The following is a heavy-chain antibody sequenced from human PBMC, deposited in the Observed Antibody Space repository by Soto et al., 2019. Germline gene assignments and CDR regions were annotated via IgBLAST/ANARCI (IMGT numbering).Heavy chain of an antibody. V-gene: IGHV4-59*01. CDR2: IYYSGST. Sequence: SETLSLTCTVSGGSISSYYWSWIRQPPGKGLEWIGYIYYSGSTNYNPSLKSRVTISVDTSKNQFSLKLSSVTAADTAVYYCARGEVGPYYDFWSGYSGAFDIWGQGTMVTVSS. CDR3: ARGEVGPYYDFWSGYSGAFDI. CDR1: GGSISSYY. J-gene: IGHJ3*02. D-gene: IGHD3-3*01.